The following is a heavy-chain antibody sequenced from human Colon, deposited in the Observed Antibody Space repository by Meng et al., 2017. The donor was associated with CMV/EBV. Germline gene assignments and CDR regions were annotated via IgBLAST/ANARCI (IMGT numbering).Heavy chain of an antibody. CDR2: VLYTGSS. V-gene: IGHV4-39*01. J-gene: IGHJ4*02. D-gene: IGHD3-22*01. CDR1: SSFY. Sequence: SSFYWGWLRQPPGKGLEWIGSVLYTGSSDYNPSLKSRVSISVDTSKKQFSLTLNSVTAADTAVYYCARHVSAYYYDTSGYIDYWGQGTLVTVSS. CDR3: ARHVSAYYYDTSGYIDY.